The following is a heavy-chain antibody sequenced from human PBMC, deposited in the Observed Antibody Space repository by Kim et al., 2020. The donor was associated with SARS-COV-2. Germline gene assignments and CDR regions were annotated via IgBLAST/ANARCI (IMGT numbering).Heavy chain of an antibody. CDR3: ARTLVLSGYYGMDV. V-gene: IGHV3-33*01. J-gene: IGHJ6*02. D-gene: IGHD3-10*01. Sequence: YADTVKARFTISRDNSKNPLYLQMNSLRAEDTAVYYCARTLVLSGYYGMDVWGQGTTVTVSS.